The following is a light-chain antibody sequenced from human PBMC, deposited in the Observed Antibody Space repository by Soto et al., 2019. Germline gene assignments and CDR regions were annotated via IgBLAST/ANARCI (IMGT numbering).Light chain of an antibody. J-gene: IGLJ1*01. CDR2: DVS. Sequence: QSALTQPRSVSGSPGQSVTISCTGTSSDVGGYNYVSWYQQHPGKAPKLMIYDVSKRPSGVPDRFSGSKSGNTASLTISGLEAEDEVDYYCFSYAVSYTFVFGTGSKLTVL. CDR3: FSYAVSYTFV. CDR1: SSDVGGYNY. V-gene: IGLV2-11*01.